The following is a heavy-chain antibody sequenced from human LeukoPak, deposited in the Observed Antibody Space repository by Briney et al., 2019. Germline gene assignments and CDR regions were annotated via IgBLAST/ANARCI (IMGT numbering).Heavy chain of an antibody. CDR1: GFTFRSFG. Sequence: GGSLRLSCLASGFTFRSFGMHWGRQAPGTGLEWVALISYDGSNKNYADSVKGRFTISRDNSKNILYLQMNSLRVEDTAVYFCARGYGGNSAAFDIWGQGTMVTVSS. CDR3: ARGYGGNSAAFDI. V-gene: IGHV3-30*03. CDR2: ISYDGSNK. D-gene: IGHD4-23*01. J-gene: IGHJ3*02.